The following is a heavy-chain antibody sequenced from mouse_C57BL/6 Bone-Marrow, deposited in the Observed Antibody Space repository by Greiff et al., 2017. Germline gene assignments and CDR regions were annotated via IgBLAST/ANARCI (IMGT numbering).Heavy chain of an antibody. D-gene: IGHD2-10*02. CDR1: GFTFSSYA. V-gene: IGHV5-9-1*02. CDR2: ISSGGDYI. Sequence: EVQGVESGEGLVKPGGSLKLSCAASGFTFSSYAMSWVRQTPEKRLEWVAYISSGGDYIYYAATVKGRFTISRDNARNTLYLQMSSLKSEDTAMYYCTKIVRCYWYFDVGGRGTTVTVAS. J-gene: IGHJ1*03. CDR3: TKIVRCYWYFDV.